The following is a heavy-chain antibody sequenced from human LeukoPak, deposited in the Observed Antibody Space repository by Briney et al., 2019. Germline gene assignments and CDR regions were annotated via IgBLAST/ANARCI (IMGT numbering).Heavy chain of an antibody. V-gene: IGHV3-30-3*02. D-gene: IGHD6-13*01. Sequence: SGGSLRLSCAASGFTFSSYAMSWVRKAPGKGLEWVAVISKDGSDKYYPGSVRGRFTISRDNSKNTLYLQMNSLRPEDTAVYYCAKMGINSWYSSFSFWGQGTLVTVSS. CDR1: GFTFSSYA. CDR2: ISKDGSDK. CDR3: AKMGINSWYSSFSF. J-gene: IGHJ4*02.